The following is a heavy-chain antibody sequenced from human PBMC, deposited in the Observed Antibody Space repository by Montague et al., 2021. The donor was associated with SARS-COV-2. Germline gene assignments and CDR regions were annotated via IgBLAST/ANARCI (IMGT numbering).Heavy chain of an antibody. CDR3: ARGDVVVVAANDYYYGMDV. D-gene: IGHD2-15*01. V-gene: IGHV4-59*01. Sequence: SETLSLTCTVSGGSINSYYWSWIRQPPGKGLEWIGYIYYSGSTHYNPSLKSRVTISVDTSKNQFSLKLSSVTAADTAVYYCARGDVVVVAANDYYYGMDVWGQGTTVTVSS. CDR2: IYYSGST. J-gene: IGHJ6*02. CDR1: GGSINSYY.